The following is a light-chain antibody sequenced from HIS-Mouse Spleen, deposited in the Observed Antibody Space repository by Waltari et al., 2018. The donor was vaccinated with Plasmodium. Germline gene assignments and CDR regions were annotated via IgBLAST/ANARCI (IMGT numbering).Light chain of an antibody. V-gene: IGKV1-39*01. CDR3: QQNYNTWT. CDR1: QSISSY. J-gene: IGKJ1*01. CDR2: AAS. Sequence: DIQMTQSPSSLSASVGDRVTITCRASQSISSYLNWYQQKPGKAPKLLIYAASSLQSGVPSRFSGSGSGTDFTLTISSLKPEDFATYYCQQNYNTWTFGQVTKVEIK.